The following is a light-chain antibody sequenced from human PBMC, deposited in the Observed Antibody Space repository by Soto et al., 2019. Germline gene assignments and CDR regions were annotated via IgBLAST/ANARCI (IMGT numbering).Light chain of an antibody. Sequence: DVVLIQSPLSLPVALGQPASISCRSSQSLVFGDGNTYLNWFQQRPGQSPRRLIYKVSNRDSGVPDRFSVSGSGTDFTLKISRVEAEDVGVYYCMQGTRWPWTFGQGTKVAIK. CDR3: MQGTRWPWT. V-gene: IGKV2-30*01. CDR2: KVS. CDR1: QSLVFGDGNTY. J-gene: IGKJ1*01.